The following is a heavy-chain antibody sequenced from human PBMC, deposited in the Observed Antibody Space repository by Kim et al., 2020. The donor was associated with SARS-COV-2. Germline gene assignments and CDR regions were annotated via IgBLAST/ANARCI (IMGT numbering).Heavy chain of an antibody. CDR3: ARSTYYYDSSGYYPGYYFDY. D-gene: IGHD3-22*01. CDR2: ISSSSSYT. V-gene: IGHV3-11*03. Sequence: GGSLRLSCAASGFTFSDYYMSWIRRAPGKGLEWVSYISSSSSYTNYADSVKGRFTISRDNAKNSLYLQMNSLRAEDTAVYYCARSTYYYDSSGYYPGYYFDYWGQGTLVTVSS. CDR1: GFTFSDYY. J-gene: IGHJ4*02.